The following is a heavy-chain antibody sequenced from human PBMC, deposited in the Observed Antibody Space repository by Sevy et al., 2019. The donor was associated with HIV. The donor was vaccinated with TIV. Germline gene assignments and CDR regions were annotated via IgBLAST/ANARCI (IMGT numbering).Heavy chain of an antibody. CDR2: FDPEDGET. J-gene: IGHJ3*02. D-gene: IGHD3-22*01. CDR1: GYTLTELS. V-gene: IGHV1-24*01. Sequence: ASVKVSCKVSGYTLTELSMHWVRQAPGKGLEWMGGFDPEDGETIYAQKFQGRVTMTEDTSTDTAYMELSSLRSEDTAVYYCATPTMEYYDSSGSRTYAFDIWGQGTMVTVSS. CDR3: ATPTMEYYDSSGSRTYAFDI.